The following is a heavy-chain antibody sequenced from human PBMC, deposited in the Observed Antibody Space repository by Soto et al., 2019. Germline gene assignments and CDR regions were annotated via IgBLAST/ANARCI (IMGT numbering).Heavy chain of an antibody. J-gene: IGHJ4*02. V-gene: IGHV3-33*01. CDR1: GFTFSSYG. CDR3: VRGQPRYYFYY. Sequence: QVQLVESGGGVVQPGRSLRLSCAASGFTFSSYGMHWVRQAPGKGLEWVAVIWYDGSNKYYADSVKGRFTISRDNSKNTLYLQMNSLRAEDTAVYYCVRGQPRYYFYYWGQGTLVTGSS. CDR2: IWYDGSNK.